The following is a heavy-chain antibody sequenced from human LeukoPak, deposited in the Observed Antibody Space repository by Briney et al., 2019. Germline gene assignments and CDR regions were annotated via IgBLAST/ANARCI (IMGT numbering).Heavy chain of an antibody. CDR2: LSTETDNT. D-gene: IGHD6-19*01. Sequence: GGSLRLSCAASGFTFSRGMSWVRQAPGKGLEWVSSLSTETDNTYYAVSAKGRFTISRDISKNTLYLQMNSLRGEDTAVYYCARSPGGWFHDHWGQGTLVAVSS. CDR1: GFTFSRG. V-gene: IGHV3-23*01. J-gene: IGHJ4*02. CDR3: ARSPGGWFHDH.